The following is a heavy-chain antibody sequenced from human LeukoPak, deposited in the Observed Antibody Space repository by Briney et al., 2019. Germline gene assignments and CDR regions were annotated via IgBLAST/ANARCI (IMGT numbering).Heavy chain of an antibody. Sequence: GASVKVSCKASGYTFTSYYMHWVRQAPGQGLEWMGIINPSGGSTSYAQKFQGRVTITADESTSTAYMELSSLRSEDTAVYYCARDKGEYCGGDCYHFDYWGQGTLVTVSS. D-gene: IGHD2-21*02. CDR2: INPSGGST. CDR1: GYTFTSYY. J-gene: IGHJ4*02. V-gene: IGHV1-46*01. CDR3: ARDKGEYCGGDCYHFDY.